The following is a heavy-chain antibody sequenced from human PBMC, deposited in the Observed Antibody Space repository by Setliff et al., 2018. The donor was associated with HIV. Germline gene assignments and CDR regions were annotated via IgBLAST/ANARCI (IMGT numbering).Heavy chain of an antibody. V-gene: IGHV3-23*01. CDR1: GFTLINYA. CDR3: AKLAPSYSSGKDDF. CDR2: IVGGASST. D-gene: IGHD6-19*01. J-gene: IGHJ4*02. Sequence: GGSLRLSCVASGFTLINYAMSWVRQAPGKGLEWVSAIVGGASSTVYADSVKGRFTISRDNAKNTLYLQMNSLRPEDTAIYYCAKLAPSYSSGKDDFWGQGTLVTVSS.